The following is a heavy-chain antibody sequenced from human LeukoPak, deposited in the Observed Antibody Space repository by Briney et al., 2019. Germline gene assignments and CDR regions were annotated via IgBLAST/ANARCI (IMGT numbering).Heavy chain of an antibody. D-gene: IGHD3-3*01. Sequence: ASVKVSCKASGYTFTSYAMHWVRQAPGQRLEWMGWINAGNGNTKYSQKFQGRVTITRDTSASTAYMELSSLRSEDTAVYYCAREVTYYDFWSGYYTEYYFDYWGQETLVTVSS. CDR3: AREVTYYDFWSGYYTEYYFDY. CDR2: INAGNGNT. CDR1: GYTFTSYA. V-gene: IGHV1-3*01. J-gene: IGHJ4*02.